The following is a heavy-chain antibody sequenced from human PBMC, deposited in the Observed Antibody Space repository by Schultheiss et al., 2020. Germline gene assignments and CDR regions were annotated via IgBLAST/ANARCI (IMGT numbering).Heavy chain of an antibody. J-gene: IGHJ5*02. Sequence: SQTLSLTCTVSGGSISSYYWTWIRQPAGKGLEWIGRIYIGGLTNYNPSLKSRVTMSIDTSKNQFSLKLISVTAADTAMYYCATGNWLNWFDPWGQGTLVTVSS. CDR3: ATGNWLNWFDP. V-gene: IGHV4-4*07. CDR1: GGSISSYY. CDR2: IYIGGLT. D-gene: IGHD3-9*01.